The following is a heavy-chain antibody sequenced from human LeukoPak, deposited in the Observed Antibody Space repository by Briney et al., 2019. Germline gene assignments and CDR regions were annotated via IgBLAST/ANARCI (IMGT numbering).Heavy chain of an antibody. CDR1: GFTFSSYA. Sequence: GGSLRLSCAASGFTFSSYAMSWVRQAPGKGLEWVSAISGSGGSTYYADSVKGRFTISRDNSKNTLYLQMNSLRAEDTAVYYCAKNLGYYDSSGLDYWGQGTLVTVSS. CDR3: AKNLGYYDSSGLDY. V-gene: IGHV3-23*01. CDR2: ISGSGGST. J-gene: IGHJ4*02. D-gene: IGHD3-22*01.